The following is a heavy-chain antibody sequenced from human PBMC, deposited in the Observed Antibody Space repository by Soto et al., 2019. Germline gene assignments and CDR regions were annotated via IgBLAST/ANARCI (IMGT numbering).Heavy chain of an antibody. CDR1: GFTFSSYS. V-gene: IGHV3-21*01. D-gene: IGHD5-12*01. CDR2: ISSSSSYI. Sequence: ESGGGLVKPGGSLRLSCAASGFTFSSYSMNWVRQAPGKGLEWVSSISSSSSYIYYADSVKGRFTISRDNAKNSLYLQMNSLRAEDTAVYYCARDERDGYKRDFDYWGQGTLVTVSS. CDR3: ARDERDGYKRDFDY. J-gene: IGHJ4*02.